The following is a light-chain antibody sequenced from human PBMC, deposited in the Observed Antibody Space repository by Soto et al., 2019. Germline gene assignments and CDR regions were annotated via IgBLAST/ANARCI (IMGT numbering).Light chain of an antibody. CDR2: DAS. CDR1: QSISSW. CDR3: KQYNSYSN. V-gene: IGKV1-5*01. J-gene: IGKJ4*01. Sequence: DIQMTQSPSTLSASVGDIVTITCRASQSISSWLAWYQQKPGKAPKLLIYDASSLESGVPSRFSGSGSGKEFTLTISSLQPDDFATYYCKQYNSYSNFGGGTKVDIK.